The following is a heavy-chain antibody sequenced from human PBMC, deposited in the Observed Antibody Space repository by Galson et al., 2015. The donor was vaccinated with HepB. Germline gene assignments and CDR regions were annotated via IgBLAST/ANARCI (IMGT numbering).Heavy chain of an antibody. D-gene: IGHD6-13*01. Sequence: SLRLSCAASGFTFSSYAMHWVRQAPGKGLEWEAVISYDGSNKYYADSVKGRFTISRDNSKNTLYLQMNSLRAEDTAVYYCARDRPFGRQQLVQSWYFDLWGRGTLVTVSS. CDR3: ARDRPFGRQQLVQSWYFDL. J-gene: IGHJ2*01. CDR1: GFTFSSYA. V-gene: IGHV3-30-3*01. CDR2: ISYDGSNK.